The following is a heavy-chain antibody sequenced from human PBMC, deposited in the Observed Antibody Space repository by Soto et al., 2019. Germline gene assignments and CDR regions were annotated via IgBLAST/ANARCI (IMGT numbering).Heavy chain of an antibody. Sequence: SETLSLTCTVSGGSISNDYWSWIRQPPGKGLEWIGYIYYSGSTNYNPSFKSRATISVDTSKNQFSLKVSSVTAADTAVYYCARALSLNWRNYYFDYWGQGTLVT. CDR1: GGSISNDY. V-gene: IGHV4-59*01. CDR2: IYYSGST. J-gene: IGHJ4*02. D-gene: IGHD1-1*01. CDR3: ARALSLNWRNYYFDY.